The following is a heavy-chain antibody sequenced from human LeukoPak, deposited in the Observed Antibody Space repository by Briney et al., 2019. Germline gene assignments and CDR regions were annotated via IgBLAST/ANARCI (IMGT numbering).Heavy chain of an antibody. CDR1: GFTFSSYA. V-gene: IGHV3-23*01. J-gene: IGHJ3*02. Sequence: GGSLRLSCAASGFTFSSYAMSWVRQAPGKGLEWISAISGSGGGTYYADSVKGRFTISRDNSKSTLYLQMNSLRAEDTAVYYCAKDQYSYGYNPGAFDIWGQGTMVTVSS. CDR3: AKDQYSYGYNPGAFDI. D-gene: IGHD5-18*01. CDR2: ISGSGGGT.